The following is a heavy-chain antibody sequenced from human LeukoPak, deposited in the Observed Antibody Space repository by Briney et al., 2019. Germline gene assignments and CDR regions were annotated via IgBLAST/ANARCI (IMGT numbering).Heavy chain of an antibody. CDR1: GFTFTNYG. CDR3: ARDPNGNYVGAFDFQR. J-gene: IGHJ1*01. V-gene: IGHV3-23*01. D-gene: IGHD1-7*01. CDR2: ISGAGT. Sequence: GGSLRLSCATSGFTFTNYGMTWVRQAPGKGLEWVSSISGAGTYYADSVKGRFTISRDNYKNTLYLQMNSLRADDTAVYYCARDPNGNYVGAFDFQRWGQGTLVIVSS.